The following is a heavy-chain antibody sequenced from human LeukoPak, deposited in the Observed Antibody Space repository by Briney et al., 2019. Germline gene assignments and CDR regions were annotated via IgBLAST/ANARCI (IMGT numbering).Heavy chain of an antibody. CDR1: GYTLTELS. J-gene: IGHJ4*02. Sequence: ASVKVSCKVSGYTLTELSMHWVRQAPGKGLEWMGGFDPEDGETIYAQKFQGRVTMTEDTSTDTAYMGLSSLRSEDTAVYYCATVAGGGSYPFDYWGQGTLVTVSS. CDR3: ATVAGGGSYPFDY. V-gene: IGHV1-24*01. CDR2: FDPEDGET. D-gene: IGHD1-26*01.